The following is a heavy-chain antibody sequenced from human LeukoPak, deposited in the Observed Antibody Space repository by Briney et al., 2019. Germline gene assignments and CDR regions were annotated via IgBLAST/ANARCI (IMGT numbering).Heavy chain of an antibody. CDR2: ISAYNGNT. Sequence: ASVKVSCKASGYTFTSYGISWVRQAPGQGLEWMGWISAYNGNTNYAQKLQGRVTMTTDTSTSTAYMELRSLRSGDTAVYYCARDVLSASGLRLNWFDPWGQGTLVTVSS. CDR3: ARDVLSASGLRLNWFDP. CDR1: GYTFTSYG. J-gene: IGHJ5*02. V-gene: IGHV1-18*04. D-gene: IGHD5-12*01.